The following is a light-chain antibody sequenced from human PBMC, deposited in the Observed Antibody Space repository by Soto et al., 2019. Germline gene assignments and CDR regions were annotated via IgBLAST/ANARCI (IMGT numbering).Light chain of an antibody. Sequence: DIQMTQSPSSLSASLADRLAITCTASQDISDSLNWYQQKPGKAPKLLIYEASILETGAPSRFSGCGSGTDFAFTISSLHPEYVAKYYCQQYDNLSPLTFGGGTKVDIK. CDR1: QDISDS. CDR3: QQYDNLSPLT. V-gene: IGKV1-33*01. CDR2: EAS. J-gene: IGKJ4*01.